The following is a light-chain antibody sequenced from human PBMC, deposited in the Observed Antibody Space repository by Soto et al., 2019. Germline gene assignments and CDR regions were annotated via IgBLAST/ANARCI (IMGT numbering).Light chain of an antibody. Sequence: QLVLTQPPSASGTPGQRVTISCSGSSSNLGKNLVYWYQQLPGTAPKLLIYGNSNRPSGVPDRFSGSKSGTSASLAITGLQAEDEADYYCQSYDSSLSGSYVFGTGTQLTVL. CDR1: SSNLGKNL. V-gene: IGLV1-40*01. CDR3: QSYDSSLSGSYV. CDR2: GNS. J-gene: IGLJ1*01.